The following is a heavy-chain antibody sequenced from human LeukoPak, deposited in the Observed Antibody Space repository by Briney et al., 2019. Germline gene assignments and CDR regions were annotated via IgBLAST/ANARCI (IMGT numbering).Heavy chain of an antibody. CDR1: GFPFTNYW. CDR3: ARDVWGSYSTGSYLDY. CDR2: MKEDGSVM. Sequence: GGCLRLSCAASGFPFTNYWMSWVRQAPGKGLECGANMKEDGSVMYYADSLRGRFTISRDSAQNSVYLQMDNLSAEDTAVYFCARDVWGSYSTGSYLDYWGQGALVTVSS. D-gene: IGHD6-19*01. V-gene: IGHV3-7*01. J-gene: IGHJ4*02.